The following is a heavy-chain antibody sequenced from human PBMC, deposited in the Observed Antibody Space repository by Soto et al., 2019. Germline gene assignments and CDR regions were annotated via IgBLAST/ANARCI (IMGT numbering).Heavy chain of an antibody. CDR1: GFTFSTYT. J-gene: IGHJ6*02. CDR3: ARGDVGDYYGMDV. Sequence: GGSLRLSCAASGFTFSTYTMNWVRQAPGKGLEWVSYISSSSSTTSYADSVKGRFTISRDNAKNSLYMQMNSLRAEDTAVYYCARGDVGDYYGMDVWGQGTTVTVSS. D-gene: IGHD3-16*01. V-gene: IGHV3-48*04. CDR2: ISSSSSTT.